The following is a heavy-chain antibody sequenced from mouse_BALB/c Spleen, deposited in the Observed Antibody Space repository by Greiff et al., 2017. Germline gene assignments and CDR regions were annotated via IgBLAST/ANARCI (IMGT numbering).Heavy chain of an antibody. J-gene: IGHJ1*01. V-gene: IGHV3-6*02. CDR1: GYSITSGYY. CDR3: ARGYYGRGGYFDV. D-gene: IGHD1-1*01. CDR2: ISYDGSN. Sequence: EVKLQESGPGLVKPSQSLSLTCSVTGYSITSGYYWNWIRQFPGNKLEWMGYISYDGSNNYNPSLKNRISITRDTSKNQFFLKLNSVTTEDTATYYCARGYYGRGGYFDVWGAGTTVTVSS.